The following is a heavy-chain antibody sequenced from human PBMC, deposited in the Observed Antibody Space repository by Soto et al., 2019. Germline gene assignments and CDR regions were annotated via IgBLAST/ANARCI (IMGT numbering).Heavy chain of an antibody. CDR1: GFTFSDYY. D-gene: IGHD2-8*01. CDR2: ISSSGSTI. CDR3: ARVEMEGANYYYYYYMDV. V-gene: IGHV3-11*01. Sequence: GGSLRLSCAASGFTFSDYYMSWIRQAPGKGLEWVSYISSSGSTIYYADSGKGRFTISRDNAKNSLYLQMNSLRAEDTAVYYCARVEMEGANYYYYYYMDVWGKGTTVTVSS. J-gene: IGHJ6*03.